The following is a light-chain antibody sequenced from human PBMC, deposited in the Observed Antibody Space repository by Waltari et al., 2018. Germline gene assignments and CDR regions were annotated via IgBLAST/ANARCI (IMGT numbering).Light chain of an antibody. CDR1: SGHSSTI. CDR3: QTGGHGTWV. CDR2: VNSDGSH. V-gene: IGLV4-69*01. Sequence: QLVLPPSPSASASLGASVKLTCTLSSGHSSTISALLHQKPEKGPRHLMKVNSDGSHSKGDEIPDRFSGSSSGAERYLTISTVQSEDEADYYCQTGGHGTWVFGGGTKLTVL. J-gene: IGLJ3*02.